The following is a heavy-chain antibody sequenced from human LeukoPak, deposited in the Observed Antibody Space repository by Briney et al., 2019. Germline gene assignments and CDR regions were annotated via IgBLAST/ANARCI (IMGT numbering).Heavy chain of an antibody. Sequence: GASVKVSCKACGYTFTSYGISWVRQAPGQGLEWMGWISAYNGNTNYAQKLQGRVTMTTDTSTSTAYMELRSLRSDDTAVYYCARDTIIIVVVAAYYGMDVWGQGTTVTVSS. CDR2: ISAYNGNT. J-gene: IGHJ6*02. CDR1: GYTFTSYG. V-gene: IGHV1-18*01. CDR3: ARDTIIIVVVAAYYGMDV. D-gene: IGHD2-15*01.